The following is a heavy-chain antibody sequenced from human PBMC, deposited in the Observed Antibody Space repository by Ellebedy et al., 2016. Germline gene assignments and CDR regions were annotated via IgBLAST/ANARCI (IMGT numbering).Heavy chain of an antibody. J-gene: IGHJ2*01. CDR2: ISQSGDNT. Sequence: GESLKISCAASGFTFSSYAMAWVRQAPGKGLEWVSSISQSGDNTFYADSVKGRFIISRDNAKNSLNLQMNSLTAEDTAVYYCVREGRSLAHFNWFFDLWGPGTLVTVSS. CDR3: VREGRSLAHFNWFFDL. V-gene: IGHV3-23*01. CDR1: GFTFSSYA. D-gene: IGHD3-3*02.